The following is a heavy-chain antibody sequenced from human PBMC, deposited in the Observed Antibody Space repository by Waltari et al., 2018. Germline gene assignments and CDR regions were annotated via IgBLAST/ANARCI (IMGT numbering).Heavy chain of an antibody. J-gene: IGHJ3*02. CDR1: GYSFTSYW. CDR2: IYPGDSDT. CDR3: ARLDRPRRTPPSDAFDI. D-gene: IGHD6-6*01. Sequence: EVQLVQSGAEVKKPGESLKISCKGSGYSFTSYWIGWVRQMPGKGLEWMGIIYPGDSDTRYSPSFQGQVTISADKSISTAYLQWSSLKASDTAMYYCARLDRPRRTPPSDAFDIWGQGTMVTVSS. V-gene: IGHV5-51*01.